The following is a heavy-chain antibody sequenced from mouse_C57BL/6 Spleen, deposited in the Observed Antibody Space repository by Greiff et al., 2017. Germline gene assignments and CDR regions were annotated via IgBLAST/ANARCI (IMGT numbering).Heavy chain of an antibody. Sequence: VQLQQSDAELVKPGASVKISCKVSGYTFTDHTIHWMKQRPEQGLEWIGYIYPRDGSTKYNEKFKGKATLTADKSSSTAYMQLNSLTSEDSAVYFCSRRGIYYDYDCVFAYWGQGTLVTVSA. CDR1: GYTFTDHT. CDR3: SRRGIYYDYDCVFAY. V-gene: IGHV1-78*01. J-gene: IGHJ3*01. D-gene: IGHD2-4*01. CDR2: IYPRDGST.